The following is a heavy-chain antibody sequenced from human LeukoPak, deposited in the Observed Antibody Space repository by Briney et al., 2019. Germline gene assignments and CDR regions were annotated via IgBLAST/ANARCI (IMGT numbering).Heavy chain of an antibody. Sequence: PSETLSLTCTVSGGSISSYYWSWIRQPAGKRLEWIGRIYSSGSTNYNPSLKSRVTMSVDTSKNQFSLKLSSVTAADTAVYYCASDYYDSSGYYFDYWGQGTLVTVSS. CDR2: IYSSGST. V-gene: IGHV4-4*07. CDR1: GGSISSYY. D-gene: IGHD3-22*01. CDR3: ASDYYDSSGYYFDY. J-gene: IGHJ4*02.